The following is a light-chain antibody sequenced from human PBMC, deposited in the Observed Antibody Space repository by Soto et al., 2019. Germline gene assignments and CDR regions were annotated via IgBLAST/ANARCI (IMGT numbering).Light chain of an antibody. CDR3: HQTYHTPPT. Sequence: QKPGKAPTLLSDTVARLHGGVPSRFTFTTSGTSFTLTISSLQPEDFATYYCHQTYHTPPTFGQGTKVEIK. CDR2: TVA. V-gene: IGKV1-39*01. J-gene: IGKJ1*01.